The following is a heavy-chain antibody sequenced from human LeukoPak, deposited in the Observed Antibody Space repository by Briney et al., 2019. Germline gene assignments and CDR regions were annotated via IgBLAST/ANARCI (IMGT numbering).Heavy chain of an antibody. Sequence: GGSLRLSCAASGFTFSSYSMNWVRQAPGKGLEWVSYISSSSSTIYYADSVKGRFTISRDNAKNSLYLQMNSLRAEDTAVYYCAREYCSSTSCWFDPWGQGTLVTVSS. J-gene: IGHJ5*02. CDR2: ISSSSSTI. D-gene: IGHD2-2*01. CDR3: AREYCSSTSCWFDP. CDR1: GFTFSSYS. V-gene: IGHV3-48*01.